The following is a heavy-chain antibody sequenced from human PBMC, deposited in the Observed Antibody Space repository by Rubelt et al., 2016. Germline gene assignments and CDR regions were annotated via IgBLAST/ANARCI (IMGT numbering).Heavy chain of an antibody. Sequence: RLSCAASGFTFSSYSMNWVRQAPGKGLEWVSYISSSSSTIYYAYSVKGRFTISRDNAKTSLYLQMNSLRAEDTAVYYCASFGYVFRTWGQGTLVTVSS. CDR2: ISSSSSTI. V-gene: IGHV3-48*01. D-gene: IGHD3-16*01. CDR3: ASFGYVFRT. J-gene: IGHJ5*02. CDR1: GFTFSSYS.